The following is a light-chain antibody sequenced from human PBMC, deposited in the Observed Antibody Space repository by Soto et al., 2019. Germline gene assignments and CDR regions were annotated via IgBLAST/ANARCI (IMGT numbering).Light chain of an antibody. CDR1: SSDVGGYNY. CDR3: SSYTNSSTLV. J-gene: IGLJ1*01. V-gene: IGLV2-14*01. CDR2: DVS. Sequence: QSVLTQPASVSGSPGQSITISCTGTSSDVGGYNYVSWYQQHPGKAPKLMIYDVSNRPSGVSNRFSGSKSGNTASLTISGLQAEDEADYYCSSYTNSSTLVCGTGTKLTVL.